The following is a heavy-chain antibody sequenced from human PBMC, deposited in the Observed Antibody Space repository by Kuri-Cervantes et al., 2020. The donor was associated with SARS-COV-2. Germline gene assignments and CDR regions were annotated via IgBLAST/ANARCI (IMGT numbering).Heavy chain of an antibody. D-gene: IGHD3-16*01. V-gene: IGHV3-23*01. Sequence: GGSLRLSCAASTFTFNYYALIWVRQAPGKGLEWVSSISVPGGDTNYADSVKGRFTISRDNSKDTLYLQMNSLRAEDTAVYYCATVYTMGVSLDWGQGTLVTVSS. J-gene: IGHJ4*02. CDR2: ISVPGGDT. CDR1: TFTFNYYA. CDR3: ATVYTMGVSLD.